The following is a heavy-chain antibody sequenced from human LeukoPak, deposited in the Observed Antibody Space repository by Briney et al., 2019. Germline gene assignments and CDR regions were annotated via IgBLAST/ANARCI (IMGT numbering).Heavy chain of an antibody. V-gene: IGHV4-31*03. D-gene: IGHD5-12*01. CDR3: AGGYSYYFGH. Sequence: PSQTLSLTCTVSGGSISSGGYYWSWIRQPPGKGVEWIGYMYFNGSTYYNPSLKSRVTISVDTSKNQFSLKLSSVTAADTALYSCAGGYSYYFGHWGQGTLVTVSS. J-gene: IGHJ4*02. CDR2: MYFNGST. CDR1: GGSISSGGYY.